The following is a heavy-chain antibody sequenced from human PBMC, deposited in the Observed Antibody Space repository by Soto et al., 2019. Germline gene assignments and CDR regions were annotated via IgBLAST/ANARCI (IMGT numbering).Heavy chain of an antibody. CDR1: GGSISSGGYS. CDR2: IYHSGST. J-gene: IGHJ6*02. D-gene: IGHD4-17*01. V-gene: IGHV4-30-2*01. Sequence: QLQLQESGSGLVKPSQTLSLTCAVSGGSISSGGYSWSWIRQPPGKGLEWIGYIYHSGSTYYNPSLKSRATIAVDRSKNQFSLKLSSVTAADTAVYSCARVNYGGEYYYDGMDVWGQGTTVTVSS. CDR3: ARVNYGGEYYYDGMDV.